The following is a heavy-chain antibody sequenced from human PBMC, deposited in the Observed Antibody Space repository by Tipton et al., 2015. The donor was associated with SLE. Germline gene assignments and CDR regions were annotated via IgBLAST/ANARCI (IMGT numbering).Heavy chain of an antibody. Sequence: QLVQSGPEVKKPGSSVKVSCKASGGAFDNYAFIWVRQAPGQGLEWMGGTIPVFGTTNYAQKFQGRVSIRTDESTYTAYMELRSLTSDDTAVYYCATNGPNYYYFYMDVWGKGTAVTVSS. CDR3: ATNGPNYYYFYMDV. V-gene: IGHV1-69*05. CDR1: GGAFDNYA. J-gene: IGHJ6*03. CDR2: TIPVFGTT.